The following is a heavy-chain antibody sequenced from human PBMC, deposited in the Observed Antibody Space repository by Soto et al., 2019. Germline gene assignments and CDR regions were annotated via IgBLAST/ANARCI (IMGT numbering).Heavy chain of an antibody. CDR1: GFTFSSYG. V-gene: IGHV3-30*18. J-gene: IGHJ6*02. CDR2: ISYDGSNK. CDR3: AKDSIAARTPQYGMDV. D-gene: IGHD6-6*01. Sequence: GGSLRLSCAASGFTFSSYGMHWVRQAPGKGLEWVAVISYDGSNKYYADSVKGRFTISRDNSKNTLYLQMNSLRAEDTAVYYCAKDSIAARTPQYGMDVWGQGPTVTVSS.